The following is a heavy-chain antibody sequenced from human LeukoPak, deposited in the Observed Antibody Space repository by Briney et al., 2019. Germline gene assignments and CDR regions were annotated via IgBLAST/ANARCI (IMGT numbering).Heavy chain of an antibody. D-gene: IGHD3-16*01. Sequence: PGGSLRLSCAASGFTFSSYGMHWVRQAPGKGLEWVAVISYDGSNKYYADSVKGRFTISRDNSKNTLYLQMNSLRAEDTAVYYCAKDWDYYGVDVWGQGTTVTVSS. J-gene: IGHJ6*02. V-gene: IGHV3-30*18. CDR2: ISYDGSNK. CDR3: AKDWDYYGVDV. CDR1: GFTFSSYG.